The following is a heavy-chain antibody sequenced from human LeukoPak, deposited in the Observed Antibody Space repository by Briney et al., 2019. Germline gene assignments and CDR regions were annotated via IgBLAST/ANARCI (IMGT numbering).Heavy chain of an antibody. Sequence: ASVKVSCKASVYTFTTYDINWVRQATGQGLEWMGWMNPNSGNTGYTQKFQGRVSMIRNTHINTAYMELSRIGYEDTAVYYCARGRGSGHKENWFDPWGQGTLVTVSS. D-gene: IGHD6-19*01. CDR1: VYTFTTYD. V-gene: IGHV1-8*01. J-gene: IGHJ5*02. CDR3: ARGRGSGHKENWFDP. CDR2: MNPNSGNT.